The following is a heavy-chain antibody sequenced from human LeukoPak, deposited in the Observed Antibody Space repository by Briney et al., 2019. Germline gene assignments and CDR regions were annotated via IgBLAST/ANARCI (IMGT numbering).Heavy chain of an antibody. V-gene: IGHV3-66*01. CDR2: IYRDGST. J-gene: IGHJ5*02. Sequence: GGSLRLSCAASGFTVSSNYVGWVRQAPGKGLEWVSVIYRDGSTYYADSVKGRFTISRDNSKNTLYLQMDNLRVEDTAVYYCARVMTAITNWFDPWGQGTLVTVSS. D-gene: IGHD2-21*02. CDR3: ARVMTAITNWFDP. CDR1: GFTVSSNY.